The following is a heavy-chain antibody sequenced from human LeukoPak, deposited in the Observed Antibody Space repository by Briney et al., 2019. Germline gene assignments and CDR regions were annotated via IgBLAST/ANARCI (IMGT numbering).Heavy chain of an antibody. CDR1: GGSISSSSYY. J-gene: IGHJ3*02. CDR3: ARIAVAGSDAFDI. Sequence: SETLSLTCTVSGGSISSSSYYWGWIRQPPGKGREWIGSIYYSGSTYYNPSLKSRVTISVDTSKNQFSLKLSSVTAADTAVYYCARIAVAGSDAFDIWGQGTMVTVSS. CDR2: IYYSGST. V-gene: IGHV4-39*01. D-gene: IGHD6-19*01.